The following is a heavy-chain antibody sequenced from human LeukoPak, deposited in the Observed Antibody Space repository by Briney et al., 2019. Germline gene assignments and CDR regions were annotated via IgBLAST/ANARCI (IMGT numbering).Heavy chain of an antibody. V-gene: IGHV1-2*02. Sequence: ASVKVSCKPSGYTFTGYYMHWLRQAPGQGLQWLGWVKPNNGGTNYAQTFQGRVTMTWDTSINTAYMELNRLTSDDTAVYFGARLGRQDTAMAWGQGTLVTVSS. CDR3: ARLGRQDTAMA. CDR1: GYTFTGYY. CDR2: VKPNNGGT. J-gene: IGHJ5*02. D-gene: IGHD5-18*01.